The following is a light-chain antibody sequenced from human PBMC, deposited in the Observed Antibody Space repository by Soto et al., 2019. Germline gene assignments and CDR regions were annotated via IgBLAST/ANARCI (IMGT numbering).Light chain of an antibody. Sequence: DIQMTQSPSILSASVGDRVTITCRASQSIRSWLAWYQQKPGKAPKLLIYDASSLESGVPSRFSGSGSGTEFTLTISSLEPDDFAVYYCQQRSNWQITFGQGTRLEI. J-gene: IGKJ5*01. V-gene: IGKV1-5*01. CDR2: DAS. CDR1: QSIRSW. CDR3: QQRSNWQIT.